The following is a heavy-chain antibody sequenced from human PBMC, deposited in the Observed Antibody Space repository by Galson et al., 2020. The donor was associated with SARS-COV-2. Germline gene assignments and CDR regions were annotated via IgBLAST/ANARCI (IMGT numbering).Heavy chain of an antibody. J-gene: IGHJ2*01. V-gene: IGHV1-58*02. D-gene: IGHD1-26*01. CDR2: IVVGSGNT. CDR1: GFTFTSSA. Sequence: SVKVSCKASGFTFTSSAMQWVRQARGQRLEWIGWIVVGSGNTNYAQKFQERVTITRDMSTSTAYMERSSLRSEDTAVYYCAATTPSGSYYRGWYFDLWGRGTLVTVSS. CDR3: AATTPSGSYYRGWYFDL.